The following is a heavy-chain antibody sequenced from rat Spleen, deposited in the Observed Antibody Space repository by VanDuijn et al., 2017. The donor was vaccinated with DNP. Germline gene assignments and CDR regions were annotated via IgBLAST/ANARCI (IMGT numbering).Heavy chain of an antibody. CDR2: ISHSDGTT. CDR3: AREQHYHFDY. J-gene: IGHJ2*01. D-gene: IGHD1-10*01. CDR1: GFSFRNYY. V-gene: IGHV5-25*01. Sequence: EVQLVESGGGLVQPGRSLKLSCVASGFSFRNYYMAWVRQTPNRGLEWVAMISHSDGTTYYPDSVKGRFTISRDNAESSLYLQMNSLKSEDTATYYCAREQHYHFDYWGQGVMVTVSS.